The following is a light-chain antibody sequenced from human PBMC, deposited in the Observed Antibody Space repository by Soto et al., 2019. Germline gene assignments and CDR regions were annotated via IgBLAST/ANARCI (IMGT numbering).Light chain of an antibody. V-gene: IGLV4-69*01. Sequence: QLVLTQSPSASASLGASVKLTCTLSSGHSSYAIAWHQQQPEKGPRYLMKVNSDGSHTKGDGIPDRFSGFSSGAERYLTISSLQSEDEADYYCQTWGTGIRVFGGGTKLTVL. CDR1: SGHSSYA. CDR2: VNSDGSH. CDR3: QTWGTGIRV. J-gene: IGLJ3*02.